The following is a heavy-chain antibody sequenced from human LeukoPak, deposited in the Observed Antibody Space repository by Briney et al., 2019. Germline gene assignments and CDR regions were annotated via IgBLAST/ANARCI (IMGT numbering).Heavy chain of an antibody. CDR3: ARGRVSSSTWYSTYYYYFYMDV. Sequence: SETLSLTCTVSGGSISSGSYYWSWIRQPAGKGLEWIGRIYTSGSTNFNPSLNGRVSISRDTTKNLFSLRLRSATAADTAVYFCARGRVSSSTWYSTYYYYFYMDVWGKGTTVTVSS. D-gene: IGHD1-1*01. CDR1: GGSISSGSYY. CDR2: IYTSGST. V-gene: IGHV4-61*02. J-gene: IGHJ6*03.